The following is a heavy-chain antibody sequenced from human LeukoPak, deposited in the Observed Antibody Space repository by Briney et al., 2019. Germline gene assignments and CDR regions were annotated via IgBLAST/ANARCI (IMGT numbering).Heavy chain of an antibody. V-gene: IGHV3-23*01. J-gene: IGHJ4*02. CDR3: AKWLSGNYDVYSFDY. CDR1: GFTFSSYA. CDR2: ISGGGGSR. Sequence: GGSLRFSCAASGFTFSSYAMTWVRQAPGKGLQWVSAISGGGGSRYYAGFVNSRFTITSDNSKNTMYLHMNSLGADDTAVYYCAKWLSGNYDVYSFDYWGQRTLVTVS. D-gene: IGHD1-26*01.